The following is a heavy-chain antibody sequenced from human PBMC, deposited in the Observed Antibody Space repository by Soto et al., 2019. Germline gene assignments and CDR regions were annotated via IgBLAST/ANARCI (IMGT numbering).Heavy chain of an antibody. Sequence: PGGSLRLSCAASGFTFSSYAMSWVRQAPGKGLEWVSAISGSGGSTYYADSVKGRFTISRDNSKNTLYLQMNSLRAEDTAVYYCAKEADFWSGYFAARNWFDPWGQGTLVTVSS. CDR1: GFTFSSYA. CDR3: AKEADFWSGYFAARNWFDP. V-gene: IGHV3-23*01. CDR2: ISGSGGST. D-gene: IGHD3-3*01. J-gene: IGHJ5*02.